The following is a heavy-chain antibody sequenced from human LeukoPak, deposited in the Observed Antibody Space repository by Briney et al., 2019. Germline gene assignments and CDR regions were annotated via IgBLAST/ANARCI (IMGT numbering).Heavy chain of an antibody. CDR2: ISSGSSFI. CDR1: GFTFSTYS. J-gene: IGHJ4*02. CDR3: ARESSGYFY. V-gene: IGHV3-21*01. D-gene: IGHD3-22*01. Sequence: GGSLRLSCAASGFTFSTYSMNWVRQAPGKGLEWVSSISSGSSFIYYADSVKGRFTISRDNARNSLFLQMNSLRAGDTAVYYCARESSGYFYWGQGTLVTVSS.